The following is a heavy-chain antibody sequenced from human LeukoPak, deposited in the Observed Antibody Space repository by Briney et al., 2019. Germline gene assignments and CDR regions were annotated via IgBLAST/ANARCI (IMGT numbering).Heavy chain of an antibody. CDR1: GGTFSSYA. CDR3: ARDSGYYDSSGYYNLDY. Sequence: SVKVSCKASGGTFSSYAISWVRQAPGQGLEWMGRIIPILGIANYAQKFQGRVTITADKSTSTAYMELSSLRSEDTAVYYCARDSGYYDSSGYYNLDYWGQGTLATVSS. J-gene: IGHJ4*02. V-gene: IGHV1-69*04. D-gene: IGHD3-22*01. CDR2: IIPILGIA.